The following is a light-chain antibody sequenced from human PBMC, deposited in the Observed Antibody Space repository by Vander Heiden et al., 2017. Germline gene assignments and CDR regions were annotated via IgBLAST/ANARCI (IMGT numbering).Light chain of an antibody. V-gene: IGKV1-33*01. CDR3: QQYDNLPFT. CDR1: QDISNY. J-gene: IGKJ2*01. CDR2: DAS. Sequence: DIQMTQSPSSLSASVGDRVIITCQASQDISNYLKWYQQKPGKAPKLLIYDASNLETGVPSRFSGSGSGTDFTFTISSLRPEDIATYYCQQYDNLPFTFGQGPSWRS.